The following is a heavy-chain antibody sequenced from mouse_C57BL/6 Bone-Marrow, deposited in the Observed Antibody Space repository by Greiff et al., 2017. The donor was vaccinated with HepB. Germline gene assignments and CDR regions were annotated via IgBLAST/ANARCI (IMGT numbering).Heavy chain of an antibody. Sequence: QVQLQQPGAELVKPGASVKMSCKASGYTFTSYWITWVKQRPGQGLEWIGDIYPGSGSTNYNEKFKSKATLTVDTSSSTAYMQLSSLTSEDSAVYYCARGSYGIVYWYFDVWGTGTTVTVSS. CDR1: GYTFTSYW. CDR2: IYPGSGST. CDR3: ARGSYGIVYWYFDV. J-gene: IGHJ1*03. D-gene: IGHD1-1*01. V-gene: IGHV1-55*01.